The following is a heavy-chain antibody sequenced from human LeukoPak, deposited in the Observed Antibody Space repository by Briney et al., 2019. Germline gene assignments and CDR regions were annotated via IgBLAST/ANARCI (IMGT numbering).Heavy chain of an antibody. J-gene: IGHJ4*02. Sequence: GGSLRLSCAASGFTVSNNYMSWVRQAPGKGLEWVSVIYSGGSTYYADSVKGRFTISRDNSKNTLYLQMNSLRAEDTAVYYCARGASIVVDNGYYFDYWGQGTLVTVSS. CDR1: GFTVSNNY. D-gene: IGHD3-22*01. CDR3: ARGASIVVDNGYYFDY. V-gene: IGHV3-66*01. CDR2: IYSGGST.